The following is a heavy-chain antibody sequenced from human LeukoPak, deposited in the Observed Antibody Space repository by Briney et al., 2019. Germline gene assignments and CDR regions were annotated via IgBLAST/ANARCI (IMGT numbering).Heavy chain of an antibody. V-gene: IGHV1-2*02. J-gene: IGHJ6*03. CDR3: ARRESIDHNWNFYSYMDV. CDR1: GYTFTGYY. D-gene: IGHD1-7*01. CDR2: INPNSGGT. Sequence: ASVKVSCKASGYTFTGYYMHWVRQAPGQGLEWMGWINPNSGGTNYSQKLQGRVTMTRDTSISTAYMELSRLRSDDTAVYYCARRESIDHNWNFYSYMDVRGKGTTVTVSS.